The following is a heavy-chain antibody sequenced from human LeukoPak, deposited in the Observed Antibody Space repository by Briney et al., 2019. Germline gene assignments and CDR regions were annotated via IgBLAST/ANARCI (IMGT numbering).Heavy chain of an antibody. D-gene: IGHD4-17*01. V-gene: IGHV1-2*02. CDR3: AREAFTTVTTATDAFDF. CDR2: INPNSGDT. Sequence: GASVKVSCKASGYTFTGYYMHWVRQAPGQGLEWMGWINPNSGDTNYAQKFQGRVTMTRDTSISTAYMELSSLRSDDTAVYYCAREAFTTVTTATDAFDFWGQGTMVTVSS. CDR1: GYTFTGYY. J-gene: IGHJ3*01.